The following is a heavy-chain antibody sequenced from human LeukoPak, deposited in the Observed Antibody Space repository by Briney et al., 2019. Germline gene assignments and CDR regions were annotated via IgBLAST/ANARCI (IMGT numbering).Heavy chain of an antibody. Sequence: GGSLRLSCAASGFTFSSYSMNWVRQAPGKGLEWVSSISSSSSYIYYADSVKGRFTISRDNAKNSLYPQMNSLRAEDTAVYYCARGGWYGFGAFDIWGQGTMVTVSS. CDR1: GFTFSSYS. D-gene: IGHD6-19*01. CDR2: ISSSSSYI. J-gene: IGHJ3*02. CDR3: ARGGWYGFGAFDI. V-gene: IGHV3-21*01.